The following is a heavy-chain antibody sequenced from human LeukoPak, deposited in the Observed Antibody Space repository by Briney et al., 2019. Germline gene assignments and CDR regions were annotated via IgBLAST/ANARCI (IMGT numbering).Heavy chain of an antibody. J-gene: IGHJ4*02. CDR2: INHSGST. CDR3: ARFTYYYGSNYYFDY. D-gene: IGHD3-10*01. CDR1: GGSFSGYY. Sequence: SETLSLTCAVYGGSFSGYYWSWIRQPPGKGLEWIGEINHSGSTNYNPSLKSRVTISVDTSKNQFSLKLSSVTAADTAVYYCARFTYYYGSNYYFDYWGQGTLVTVSS. V-gene: IGHV4-34*01.